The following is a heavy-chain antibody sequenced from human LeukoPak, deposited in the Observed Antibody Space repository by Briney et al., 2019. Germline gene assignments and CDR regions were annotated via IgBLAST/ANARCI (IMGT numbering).Heavy chain of an antibody. J-gene: IGHJ4*02. V-gene: IGHV3-21*01. Sequence: GGSLRLSCAASGFTFSSYSMNWVRQAPGKGLEWVSSISSSSYIYYADSVKGRFTISRDNAKNSLYLQMNSLRAEDTAVYYCARRLTPGYCSSTSCFYFDYWGQGTQVTVSS. D-gene: IGHD2-2*01. CDR1: GFTFSSYS. CDR2: ISSSSYI. CDR3: ARRLTPGYCSSTSCFYFDY.